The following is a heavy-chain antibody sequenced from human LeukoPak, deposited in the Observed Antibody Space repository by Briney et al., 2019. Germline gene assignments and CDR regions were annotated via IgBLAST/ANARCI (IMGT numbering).Heavy chain of an antibody. CDR2: IYYSGST. V-gene: IGHV4-61*08. J-gene: IGHJ5*02. D-gene: IGHD3-10*01. CDR3: ARHGHYYGSGPEGPFDP. CDR1: GGSISSGGYY. Sequence: SETLSLTCTVSGGSISSGGYYWSWIRQPPGKGLEWIGYIYYSGSTNYNPSLKSRVTISVDTSKNQFSLKLSSVTAADTAVYYCARHGHYYGSGPEGPFDPWGQGTLVTVSS.